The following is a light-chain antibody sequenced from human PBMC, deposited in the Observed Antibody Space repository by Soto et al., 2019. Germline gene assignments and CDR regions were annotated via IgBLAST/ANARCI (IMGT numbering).Light chain of an antibody. Sequence: EIVMTQSPATLSLSPGERATISCRASQSISSSLACYQQRPVQAPRLLIYDASSRDTVIPSRFSGSGSGTDFTLTISSLEPEDFAVYSCHQYSSWPLTFGQGTQLEIK. J-gene: IGKJ5*01. CDR3: HQYSSWPLT. CDR2: DAS. V-gene: IGKV3-11*01. CDR1: QSISSS.